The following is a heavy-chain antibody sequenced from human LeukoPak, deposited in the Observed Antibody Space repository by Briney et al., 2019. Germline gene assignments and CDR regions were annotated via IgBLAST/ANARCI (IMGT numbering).Heavy chain of an antibody. J-gene: IGHJ4*02. V-gene: IGHV7-4-1*02. D-gene: IGHD3-10*01. CDR3: AGTPRIYYGSGSYIPPLDY. CDR1: GYTFTSYA. CDR2: INTNTGNP. Sequence: GASVKVSCKASGYTFTSYAMNWVRQAPGQGLEWMGWINTNTGNPTYAQGFTGRFVFSLDTSVSTAYLQISSLKAEDTAVYYCAGTPRIYYGSGSYIPPLDYWGQGTLVTVSS.